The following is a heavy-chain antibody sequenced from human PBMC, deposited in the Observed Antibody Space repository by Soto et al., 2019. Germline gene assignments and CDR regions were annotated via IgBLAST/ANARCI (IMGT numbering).Heavy chain of an antibody. CDR2: ISYDGSNK. J-gene: IGHJ3*02. CDR1: GFTFSSYA. D-gene: IGHD3-22*01. CDR3: ARNNSVYYYDSSGYPREHPGGAFDI. V-gene: IGHV3-30-3*01. Sequence: QVQLVESGGGVVQPGRSLRLSCAASGFTFSSYAMHWVRQAPGKGLEWVAVISYDGSNKYYADSVKGRFTISRDNSKNTLYLQMNSLRAEDTAVYYCARNNSVYYYDSSGYPREHPGGAFDIWGQGTMVTVSS.